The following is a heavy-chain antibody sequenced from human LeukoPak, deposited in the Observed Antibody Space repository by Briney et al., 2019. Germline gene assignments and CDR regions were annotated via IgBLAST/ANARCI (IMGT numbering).Heavy chain of an antibody. V-gene: IGHV4-59*01. J-gene: IGHJ4*02. Sequence: PSETLSLTCTVSGGSISSYYWSWIRQPPGKGLEWIGYIYYSGSTNYNPSLKGRVTISVDTSKNQFSLKLSSVTAADTAVYYCARGGSTVTNGNFDYWGQGTLVTVSS. CDR2: IYYSGST. CDR3: ARGGSTVTNGNFDY. CDR1: GGSISSYY. D-gene: IGHD4-17*01.